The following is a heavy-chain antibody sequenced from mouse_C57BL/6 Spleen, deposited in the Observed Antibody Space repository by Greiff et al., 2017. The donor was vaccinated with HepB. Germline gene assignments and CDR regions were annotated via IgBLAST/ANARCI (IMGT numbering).Heavy chain of an antibody. V-gene: IGHV2-6-1*01. D-gene: IGHD1-1*01. CDR2: IWSDGST. CDR3: ARQRAIITVVEDYAMDY. Sequence: VQRVESGPGLVAPSQSLSITCTVSGFSLTSYGVHWVRQPPGKGLEWLVVIWSDGSTTYNSAPKSRLSISKDNYKSQVFLKMNSLQTDDTAMYYCARQRAIITVVEDYAMDYWGQGTSVTVSS. J-gene: IGHJ4*01. CDR1: GFSLTSYG.